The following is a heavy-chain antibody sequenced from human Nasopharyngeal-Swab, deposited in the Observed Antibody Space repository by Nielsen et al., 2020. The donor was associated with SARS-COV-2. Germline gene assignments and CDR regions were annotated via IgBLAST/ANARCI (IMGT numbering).Heavy chain of an antibody. D-gene: IGHD6-13*01. Sequence: GESLKISCQGSGYSFTSYWIGWVRQMPGKGLEWMGIIYPGDSDTRYSPSFQGQVTISADKSISTAYLQWSSLKASDTAMYYCARLRQQLVIGAFDIWSQGTMVTVSS. CDR2: IYPGDSDT. J-gene: IGHJ3*02. CDR3: ARLRQQLVIGAFDI. V-gene: IGHV5-51*01. CDR1: GYSFTSYW.